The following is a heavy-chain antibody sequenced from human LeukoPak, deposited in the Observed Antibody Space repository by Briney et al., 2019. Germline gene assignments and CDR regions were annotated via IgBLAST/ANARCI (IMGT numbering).Heavy chain of an antibody. J-gene: IGHJ4*02. Sequence: PGGSLRLSCAASGFTFSSYAMSWVRQAPGKGLEWVSAISGSGGSTYYADSVKGRFTISRDNSKNTLYLQMNSLRAEDTAVYYCAKDRGLAVADTSVFDYWGQGTLVTVSS. CDR1: GFTFSSYA. V-gene: IGHV3-23*01. CDR3: AKDRGLAVADTSVFDY. CDR2: ISGSGGST. D-gene: IGHD6-19*01.